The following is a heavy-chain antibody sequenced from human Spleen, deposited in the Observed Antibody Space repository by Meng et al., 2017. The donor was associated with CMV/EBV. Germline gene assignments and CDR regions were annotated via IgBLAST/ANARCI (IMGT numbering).Heavy chain of an antibody. D-gene: IGHD4-17*01. Sequence: ISGDSVYSNSAAWNWIRQSPSRGLEWLGRTYYRSKWYNDYAVSVKSRITINPDTSKNQFSLQLNSVTPEDTAVYYCARATVTTNWFDPWGQGTLVTVSS. J-gene: IGHJ5*02. CDR2: TYYRSKWYN. CDR1: GDSVYSNSAA. V-gene: IGHV6-1*01. CDR3: ARATVTTNWFDP.